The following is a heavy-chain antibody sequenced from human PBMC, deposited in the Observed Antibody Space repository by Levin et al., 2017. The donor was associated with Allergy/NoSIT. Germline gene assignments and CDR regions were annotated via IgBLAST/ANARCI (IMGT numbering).Heavy chain of an antibody. D-gene: IGHD4-23*01. CDR3: ARRDSDGSNSFDY. J-gene: IGHJ4*02. CDR2: IFPGDSDT. CDR1: GYSFTSYW. Sequence: PSASVKVSCQASGYSFTSYWFGWVRQRPGKGLEWMGLIFPGDSDTRVSPSFQGQIIMSVDKSISTAYLQWTSLKASDSAMYYCARRDSDGSNSFDYWGQGTLVIVSS. V-gene: IGHV5-51*01.